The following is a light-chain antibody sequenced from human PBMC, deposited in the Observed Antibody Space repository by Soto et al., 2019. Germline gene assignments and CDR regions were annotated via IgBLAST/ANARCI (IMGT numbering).Light chain of an antibody. CDR1: QTVGNN. V-gene: IGKV3-15*01. CDR3: QQYDDWPPIT. J-gene: IGKJ5*01. CDR2: YAS. Sequence: EIMMTQSPATLSVSPGERATLSCRASQTVGNNLAWYQQKPGQTPRLLIYYASTRATGIPARFSGSGSGTEFTLTISSLQSEDFALYYCQQYDDWPPITFGQGTRLEIK.